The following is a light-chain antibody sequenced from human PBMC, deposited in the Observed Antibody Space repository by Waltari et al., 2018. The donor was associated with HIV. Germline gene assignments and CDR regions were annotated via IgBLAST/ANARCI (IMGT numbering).Light chain of an antibody. J-gene: IGLJ3*02. V-gene: IGLV2-11*01. Sequence: QSALTQPRSVSGSPGQSVTISCTGTSSDIGDYNYVSWYQQQPGKAPKLMIYDVTKRPSGVPDRFSRATSCNTAALTLSGLQAEDEAAYYCFSFAGSYTLVFGGGTKLTVL. CDR1: SSDIGDYNY. CDR2: DVT. CDR3: FSFAGSYTLV.